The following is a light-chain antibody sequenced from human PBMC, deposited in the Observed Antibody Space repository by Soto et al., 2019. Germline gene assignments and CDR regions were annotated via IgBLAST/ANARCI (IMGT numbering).Light chain of an antibody. V-gene: IGLV1-51*01. CDR1: SSNIGGNS. Sequence: QAVVTQPPSVSAAPGQKVTISCSGSSSNIGGNSVSWYQQLPGTAPKLLIYDDDKRPSGIPDRFSGSKSGTSATLGITGCQTGDEADYYCGSWDSSLSAYVFATGTKVTVL. J-gene: IGLJ1*01. CDR2: DDD. CDR3: GSWDSSLSAYV.